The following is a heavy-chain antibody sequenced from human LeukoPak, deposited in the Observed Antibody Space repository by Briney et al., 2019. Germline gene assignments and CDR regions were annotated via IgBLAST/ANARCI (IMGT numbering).Heavy chain of an antibody. D-gene: IGHD5-18*01. CDR3: ARVRELWLEAFDY. J-gene: IGHJ4*02. V-gene: IGHV1-69*13. Sequence: SVKVSCKASGGTFSSYAISWVRQAPGQGLEWMGGIIPIFGTANYAQKFQGRVTITADESTSTAYMELSSLRSEDTAVYYCARVRELWLEAFDYWGQGTLVTVSA. CDR2: IIPIFGTA. CDR1: GGTFSSYA.